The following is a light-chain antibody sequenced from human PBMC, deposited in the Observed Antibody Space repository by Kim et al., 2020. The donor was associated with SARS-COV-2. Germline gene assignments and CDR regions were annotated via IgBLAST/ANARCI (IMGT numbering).Light chain of an antibody. V-gene: IGKV3-15*01. CDR2: GAS. CDR1: QRVTSH. J-gene: IGKJ5*01. CDR3: QQYDNWPIT. Sequence: VTPGTRALLSCRASQRVTSHLPCYQLKPGPTPRLLIQGASTRATGIPASSSGSVPGQESTPTISSLQSEDFAVYYCQQYDNWPITFCQGTRMAIK.